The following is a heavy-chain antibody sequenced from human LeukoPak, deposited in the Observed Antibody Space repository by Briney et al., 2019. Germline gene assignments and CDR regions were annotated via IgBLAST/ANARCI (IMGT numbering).Heavy chain of an antibody. CDR1: GFTFSSYS. D-gene: IGHD3-3*01. Sequence: PGGSLRLSCAASGFTFSSYSMNWVRQAPGKGLEWVSSISSSSSYLYYADSVKGRFTISGDNAKNSLYLQMNSLRAEDTAVYYCATIFGRFDYWGQGTLVTVSS. CDR2: ISSSSSYL. CDR3: ATIFGRFDY. V-gene: IGHV3-21*01. J-gene: IGHJ4*02.